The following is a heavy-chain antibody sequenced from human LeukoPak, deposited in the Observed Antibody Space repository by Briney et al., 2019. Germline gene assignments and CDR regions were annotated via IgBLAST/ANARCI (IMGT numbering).Heavy chain of an antibody. CDR2: MNPNSGNT. Sequence: VASVKVSCKASGYTFTSYDINWVRQATGQGLEWMGWMNPNSGNTGYAQKFQGRVTMTRDMSTSTVYMELSSLRSEDTAVYYCARDLSIANNWFDPWGQGTLVTVSS. CDR3: ARDLSIANNWFDP. CDR1: GYTFTSYD. J-gene: IGHJ5*02. D-gene: IGHD6-6*01. V-gene: IGHV1-8*02.